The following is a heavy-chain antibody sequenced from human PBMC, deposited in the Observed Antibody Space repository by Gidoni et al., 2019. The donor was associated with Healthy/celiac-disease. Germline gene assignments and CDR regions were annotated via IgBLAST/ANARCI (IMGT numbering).Heavy chain of an antibody. D-gene: IGHD2-2*01. Sequence: QVQLVQSGAEVKKPGASVKVSCKASGYTFTSYGISWVRQAPGQGLEWMGWISAYKGNTNYAQKLQGRVTMTTDTSTSTAYMELRSLRSDDTAVYYCARDVTPSPIVVVPAASDYWGQGTLVTVSS. V-gene: IGHV1-18*01. J-gene: IGHJ4*02. CDR3: ARDVTPSPIVVVPAASDY. CDR2: ISAYKGNT. CDR1: GYTFTSYG.